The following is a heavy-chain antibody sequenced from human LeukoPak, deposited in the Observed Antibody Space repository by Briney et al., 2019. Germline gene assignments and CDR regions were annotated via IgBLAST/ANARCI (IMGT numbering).Heavy chain of an antibody. CDR1: GFIFSSYW. CDR2: IYRDGSTT. Sequence: GGSLRLSCGASGFIFSSYWMSWVRQAPGKGLVWVSRIYRDGSTTNYADSVKGRFTVSRESAKNKLYLQMNSLRAEDTSVYYCARDGDYSCDYWRQGTMVSVSS. V-gene: IGHV3-74*01. D-gene: IGHD4-11*01. CDR3: ARDGDYSCDY. J-gene: IGHJ4*02.